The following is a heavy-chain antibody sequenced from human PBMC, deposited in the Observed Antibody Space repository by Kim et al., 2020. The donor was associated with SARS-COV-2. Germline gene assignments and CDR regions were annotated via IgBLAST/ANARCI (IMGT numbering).Heavy chain of an antibody. Sequence: SETLSLTCTVSGGSISSGGYYWSWIRQHPGKGLEWIGYIYYSGSTYYNPSLKSRVTISVDTSKNQFSLKLSSVTAADTAVYYCALSGDYPGGYFDYWGQGTLVTVSS. CDR3: ALSGDYPGGYFDY. CDR2: IYYSGST. V-gene: IGHV4-31*03. D-gene: IGHD4-17*01. CDR1: GGSISSGGYY. J-gene: IGHJ4*02.